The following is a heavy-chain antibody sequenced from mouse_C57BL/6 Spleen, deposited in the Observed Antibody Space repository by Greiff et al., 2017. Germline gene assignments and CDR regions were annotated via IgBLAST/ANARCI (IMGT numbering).Heavy chain of an antibody. Sequence: VKVVESGPGLVAPSQSLSITCTVSGFSLTSYGVDWVRQSPGKGLEWLGVIWGVGSTNYNSALKSRLSISKDNSKSQVFLKMNSLQTDDTAMYYCATFYYGSSYDWFAYWGQGTLVTVSA. V-gene: IGHV2-6*01. J-gene: IGHJ3*01. CDR3: ATFYYGSSYDWFAY. CDR1: GFSLTSYG. D-gene: IGHD1-1*01. CDR2: IWGVGST.